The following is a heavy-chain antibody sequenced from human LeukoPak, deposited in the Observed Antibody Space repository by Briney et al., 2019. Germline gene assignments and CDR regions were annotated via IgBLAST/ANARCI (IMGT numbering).Heavy chain of an antibody. J-gene: IGHJ4*02. Sequence: HPGGSLILSCAASGFTFSSYEMHWVRQAPGKGLEWVSYISSSGSTIYYADSVRGRFTISRDNAKNSLYLQMNSLRAEDTAVYYCAREGSYYFDYWGQGTLVTVSS. CDR1: GFTFSSYE. CDR3: AREGSYYFDY. CDR2: ISSSGSTI. V-gene: IGHV3-48*03.